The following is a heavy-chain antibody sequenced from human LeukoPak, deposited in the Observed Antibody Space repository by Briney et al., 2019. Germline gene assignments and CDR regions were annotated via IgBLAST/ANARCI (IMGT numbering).Heavy chain of an antibody. CDR1: GFNFNKYD. Sequence: PGGSLRLSCAASGFNFNKYDMTWARQAPGKGLEWVSTITGRSYKTYYTDSVKGRFVTSRDNSKDTLYLQMNSLRAEDTALYYCAKGGWLDDLGQGALVTVSS. CDR2: ITGRSYKT. CDR3: AKGGWLDD. V-gene: IGHV3-23*01. D-gene: IGHD6-19*01. J-gene: IGHJ4*02.